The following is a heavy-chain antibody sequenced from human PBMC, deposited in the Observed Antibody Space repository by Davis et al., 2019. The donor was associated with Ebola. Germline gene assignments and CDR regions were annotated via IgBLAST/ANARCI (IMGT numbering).Heavy chain of an antibody. J-gene: IGHJ3*02. CDR2: ISGSGSST. Sequence: GESLKISCAASGFTFSSYAMTWVRQAPGKGLEWVSTISGSGSSTFYADSVKGRFSISRDSSKSTVNLQMNSLRAEDTAVYYCAKVGFIPSHDAFDIWGQGTMVTVSS. CDR3: AKVGFIPSHDAFDI. D-gene: IGHD3-16*01. V-gene: IGHV3-23*01. CDR1: GFTFSSYA.